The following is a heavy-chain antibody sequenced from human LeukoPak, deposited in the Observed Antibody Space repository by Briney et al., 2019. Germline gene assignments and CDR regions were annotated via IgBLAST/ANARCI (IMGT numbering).Heavy chain of an antibody. Sequence: PSETLSLTCSVSGGSISSSRYYWVWIRQPPGNGLEWIGSVFYSATTHYNPSLKSRVTMSVDTSKNQFSLKLSSVTAADTAVYYCARDLNPLIVGAKRAFDIWGQGTMVTVSS. CDR3: ARDLNPLIVGAKRAFDI. D-gene: IGHD1-26*01. V-gene: IGHV4-39*07. J-gene: IGHJ3*02. CDR1: GGSISSSRYY. CDR2: VFYSATT.